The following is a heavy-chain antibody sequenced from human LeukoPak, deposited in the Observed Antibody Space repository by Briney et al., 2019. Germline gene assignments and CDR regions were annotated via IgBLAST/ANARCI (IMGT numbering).Heavy chain of an antibody. V-gene: IGHV3-23*01. D-gene: IGHD3-9*01. CDR3: AKGERYFDWLLIPFDY. Sequence: GGSLRLSCAASGFTFSSYAMNWVRQTPGKGLEWVSAISGSGGSTFYADSVKGRFTISRDNSKNTLYLQMNSLRAEDTAVYYCAKGERYFDWLLIPFDYWGQGTLVTVSS. J-gene: IGHJ4*02. CDR2: ISGSGGST. CDR1: GFTFSSYA.